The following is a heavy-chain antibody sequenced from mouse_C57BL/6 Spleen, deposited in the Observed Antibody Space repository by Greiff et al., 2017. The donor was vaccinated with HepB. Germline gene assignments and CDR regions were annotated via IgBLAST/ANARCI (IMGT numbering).Heavy chain of an antibody. Sequence: EVQLVESGPGLVKPSQSLSLTCSVTGYSITSGYYWNWIRQFPGNTLEWMGYISYDGSNNYNPSLKNRISITRDTSKNQFFLKLNSVTTEDTATYYCARALLITTVVFDYWGQGTTLTVSS. CDR3: ARALLITTVVFDY. V-gene: IGHV3-6*01. CDR1: GYSITSGYY. D-gene: IGHD1-1*01. J-gene: IGHJ2*01. CDR2: ISYDGSN.